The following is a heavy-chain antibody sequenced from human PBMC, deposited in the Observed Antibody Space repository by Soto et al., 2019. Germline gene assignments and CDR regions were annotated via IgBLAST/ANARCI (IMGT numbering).Heavy chain of an antibody. CDR1: GDTVSSNSVA. CDR2: TYYRSRWYS. D-gene: IGHD2-15*01. Sequence: SQTLSLTCVGSGDTVSSNSVAWNWVRQSPSRGREWLGRTYYRSRWYSDYAVSVRSRIDINADTSKNQVSLQLNSVTPEDTAVYYCARSEEDSDYYYYGMDVWGKGTTVTVSS. V-gene: IGHV6-1*01. CDR3: ARSEEDSDYYYYGMDV. J-gene: IGHJ6*04.